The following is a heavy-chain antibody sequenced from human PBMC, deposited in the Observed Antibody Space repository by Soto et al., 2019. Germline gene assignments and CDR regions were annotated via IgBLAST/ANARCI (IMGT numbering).Heavy chain of an antibody. CDR2: INHSGST. Sequence: SETLSLTCAVYGGSFSGYYWSWIRQLPGKGLEWIGEINHSGSTNYNPSLKSRVTISVDTSKNQFSLKLSSVTAADTAVYYCARGITIFGVEEGGTYYFDYWGQGTLVTVSS. J-gene: IGHJ4*02. D-gene: IGHD3-3*01. CDR3: ARGITIFGVEEGGTYYFDY. V-gene: IGHV4-34*01. CDR1: GGSFSGYY.